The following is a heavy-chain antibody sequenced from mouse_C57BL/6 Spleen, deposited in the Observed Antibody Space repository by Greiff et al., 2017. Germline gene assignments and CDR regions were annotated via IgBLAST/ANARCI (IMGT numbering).Heavy chain of an antibody. CDR3: ARFDYDGYYFDY. V-gene: IGHV1-53*01. CDR1: GYTFTSYW. J-gene: IGHJ2*01. CDR2: INPSNGGT. Sequence: LQPGTELVKPGASVKLSCKASGYTFTSYWMHWVKQRPGQGLEWIGNINPSNGGTNYNEKFKSKATLTVDKSSSTAYMQLSSLTSEDSAVYYCARFDYDGYYFDYWGQGTTLTVSS. D-gene: IGHD2-4*01.